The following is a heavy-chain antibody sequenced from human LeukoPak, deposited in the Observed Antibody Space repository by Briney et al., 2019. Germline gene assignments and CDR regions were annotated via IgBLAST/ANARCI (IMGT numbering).Heavy chain of an antibody. D-gene: IGHD3-9*01. CDR1: GGSFSGYY. CDR3: ARDVAYYDILTGYPSYYYYGMDV. CDR2: INHSGST. V-gene: IGHV4-34*01. Sequence: SETLSLTCAVYGGSFSGYYWSWIRQPPGKGLEWIGEINHSGSTNYNPSLKSRVTISVDTSKNQFSLKLSSVTAADTAVYYCARDVAYYDILTGYPSYYYYGMDVWGRGTTVTVSS. J-gene: IGHJ6*02.